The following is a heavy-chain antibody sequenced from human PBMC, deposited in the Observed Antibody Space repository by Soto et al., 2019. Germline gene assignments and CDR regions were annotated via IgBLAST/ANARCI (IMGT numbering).Heavy chain of an antibody. V-gene: IGHV1-69*13. CDR2: IIPIFGTA. CDR3: ARDRSVVTPYYYYYGMDV. CDR1: GGTFSSYA. Sequence: SVKVSCKASGGTFSSYAISWVRQAPGQGLEWMGGIIPIFGTANYAQKFQGRVTITADESTSTAYMELSSLRSEDTAVYYCARDRSVVTPYYYYYGMDVWGQGTTVTVSS. D-gene: IGHD3-22*01. J-gene: IGHJ6*02.